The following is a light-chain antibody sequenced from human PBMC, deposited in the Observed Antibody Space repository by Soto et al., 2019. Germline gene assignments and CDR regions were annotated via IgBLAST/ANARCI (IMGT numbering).Light chain of an antibody. J-gene: IGKJ2*01. CDR3: QQYGSSSMYT. V-gene: IGKV3-20*01. CDR2: GAS. Sequence: EIVLTQSPGTLSLSPGERATLSCRASQSVSSSYLAWYQQKPGQAPRLLIYGASSRATGIPDRFSGSGSGTDFTLTISGLEPEDFAVYYCQQYGSSSMYTFGQGTRLEIK. CDR1: QSVSSSY.